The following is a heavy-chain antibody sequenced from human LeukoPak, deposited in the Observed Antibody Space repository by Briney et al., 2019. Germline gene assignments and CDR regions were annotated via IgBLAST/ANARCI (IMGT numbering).Heavy chain of an antibody. CDR1: GYSISSGYY. V-gene: IGHV4-38-2*02. J-gene: IGHJ3*02. Sequence: SETLSLTCTVSGYSISSGYYWGWIRQPPGKGLEWIGSIYHSGSTYYNPSLKSRVTISVDKSKNQFSLKLSSVTAADTAVYYCARDLGYCSGGSCYSGAFDIWGQGTMVTVSS. CDR3: ARDLGYCSGGSCYSGAFDI. CDR2: IYHSGST. D-gene: IGHD2-15*01.